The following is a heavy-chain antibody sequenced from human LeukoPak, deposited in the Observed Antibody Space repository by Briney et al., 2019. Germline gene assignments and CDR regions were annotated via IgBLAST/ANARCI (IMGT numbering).Heavy chain of an antibody. Sequence: SETLSLTCTVSGGSISSSSYHWGWIRQPPGEGLEWIGSIYYSGSTYYNPSLKSRVTISVDTSKNQFSLKVSSVTAADTAVYYCARVGRETGTTHFDHWGQGTLVTVSS. D-gene: IGHD1-1*01. V-gene: IGHV4-39*01. CDR3: ARVGRETGTTHFDH. J-gene: IGHJ4*02. CDR1: GGSISSSSYH. CDR2: IYYSGST.